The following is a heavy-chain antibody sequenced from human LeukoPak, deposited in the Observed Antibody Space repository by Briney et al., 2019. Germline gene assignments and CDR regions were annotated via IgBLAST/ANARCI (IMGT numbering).Heavy chain of an antibody. CDR1: GGSISSYY. Sequence: SETLSLTCTVSGGSISSYYWSWIRQPPGKGLEWIGYIYYSGNANYNPSLKSRVTISVDTSKNQFSLKLSSVTAADTAVYYCARLGRWLQPQDYWGQGTLVTVSS. V-gene: IGHV4-59*08. J-gene: IGHJ4*02. CDR2: IYYSGNA. D-gene: IGHD5-24*01. CDR3: ARLGRWLQPQDY.